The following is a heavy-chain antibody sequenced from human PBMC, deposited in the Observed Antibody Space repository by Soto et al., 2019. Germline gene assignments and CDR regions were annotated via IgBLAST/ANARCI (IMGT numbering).Heavy chain of an antibody. CDR2: MNPNSGDT. V-gene: IGHV1-8*01. Sequence: QVQLVQSGAEVKKPGASVKVSCKASGYTFTSYDINWVRQATGQGPEWMGWMNPNSGDTHYAQTFQGRVTMTRNTPISTPHMGLRSVRAENTAMCYCARGYGGKTGDYWGQGTLVTVSS. CDR1: GYTFTSYD. D-gene: IGHD3-16*01. J-gene: IGHJ4*02. CDR3: ARGYGGKTGDY.